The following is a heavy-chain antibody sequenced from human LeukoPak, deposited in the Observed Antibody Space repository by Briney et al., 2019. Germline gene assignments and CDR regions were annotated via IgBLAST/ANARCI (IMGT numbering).Heavy chain of an antibody. CDR1: GYTFTSYG. CDR2: INPNSGDT. CDR3: ARDSGSYYFGWFDP. V-gene: IGHV1-2*02. J-gene: IGHJ5*02. Sequence: GASVKVSCKASGYTFTSYGISWVRQAPGQGLEWMGWINPNSGDTNYAQKFQGRVTMTRDTSISTAYMELSRLRSDDTAVYYCARDSGSYYFGWFDPWGQGTLVTVSS. D-gene: IGHD1-26*01.